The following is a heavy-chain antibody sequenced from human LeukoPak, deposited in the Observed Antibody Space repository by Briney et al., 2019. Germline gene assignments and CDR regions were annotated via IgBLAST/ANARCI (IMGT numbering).Heavy chain of an antibody. CDR1: GYSFTSYW. CDR3: AGGYGGPLAFDY. CDR2: FYPHDSSS. D-gene: IGHD5-18*01. V-gene: IGHV5-51*01. Sequence: KPGESLKISCKGSGYSFTSYWIGWVRQMPGRGLEWMGVFYPHDSSSRFRPSFQGQVTASADKSISTAYLQWSSLKASDTAIYYCAGGYGGPLAFDYWGQGTLVTVSS. J-gene: IGHJ4*02.